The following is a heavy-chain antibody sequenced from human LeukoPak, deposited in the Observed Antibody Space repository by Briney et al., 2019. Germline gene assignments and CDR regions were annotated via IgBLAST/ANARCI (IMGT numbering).Heavy chain of an antibody. CDR2: MYFSGST. Sequence: PSETLSLTCTVSGGSISSSNYYWGWIRQPPGKGLEWIGNMYFSGSTYYNPSLKSRVTISVDTSKNQFSLKLSSVTAADTAVYYCARVSYDSSGCFDYWGQGTLVTVSS. V-gene: IGHV4-39*07. CDR1: GGSISSSNYY. CDR3: ARVSYDSSGCFDY. J-gene: IGHJ4*02. D-gene: IGHD3-22*01.